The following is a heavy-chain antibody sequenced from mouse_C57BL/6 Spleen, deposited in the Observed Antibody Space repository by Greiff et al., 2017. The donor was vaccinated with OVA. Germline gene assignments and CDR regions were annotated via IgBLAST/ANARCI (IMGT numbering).Heavy chain of an antibody. CDR1: GFTFSDYG. V-gene: IGHV5-17*01. CDR2: ISSGSSTI. J-gene: IGHJ2*01. CDR3: AREGWYGSSPDY. D-gene: IGHD1-1*01. Sequence: EVKLVESGGGLVKPGGSLKLSCAASGFTFSDYGMHWVRQAPEKGLEWVAYISSGSSTIYYADTVKGRFTISRDNAKNTLFLQMNSLGSEDTAMYYCAREGWYGSSPDYWGQGTTLTVSS.